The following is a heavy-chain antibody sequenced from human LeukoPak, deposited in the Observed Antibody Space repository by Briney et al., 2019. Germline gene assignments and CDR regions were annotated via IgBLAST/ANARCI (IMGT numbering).Heavy chain of an antibody. D-gene: IGHD6-13*01. CDR3: ARSGSYSSSWSRGWFDP. J-gene: IGHJ5*02. CDR2: INHSGST. CDR1: GGSFSGYY. V-gene: IGHV4-34*01. Sequence: SETLSLTCAVYGGSFSGYYWSWIRQPPGKGLERIGEINHSGSTNYNPSLKSRVTISVDTSKNQFSLKLSSVTAADTAVYYCARSGSYSSSWSRGWFDPWGQGTLVTVSS.